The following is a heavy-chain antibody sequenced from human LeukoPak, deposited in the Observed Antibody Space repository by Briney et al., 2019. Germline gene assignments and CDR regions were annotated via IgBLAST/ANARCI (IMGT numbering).Heavy chain of an antibody. Sequence: SETLSLTCTVSGDSISSYHWNWIRQPPGKGLEWIGYIYYSGGTNYNPSLQSRVTISLDTSKNQFPLRLSSVTAADTAVYYCARRMAMKVAGGNWFDPWGQGTLVTVSS. CDR3: ARRMAMKVAGGNWFDP. CDR2: IYYSGGT. D-gene: IGHD6-19*01. V-gene: IGHV4-59*08. CDR1: GDSISSYH. J-gene: IGHJ5*02.